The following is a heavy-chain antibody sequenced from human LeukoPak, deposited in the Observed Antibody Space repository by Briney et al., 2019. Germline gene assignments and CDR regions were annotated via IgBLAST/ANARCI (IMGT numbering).Heavy chain of an antibody. CDR2: ISSSSSYI. V-gene: IGHV3-21*01. Sequence: GGSLRLSCAASGFTFSSYSMNWVRQAPGKGLEWVSSISSSSSYIYYADSVKGRFTISRDNAKNSLYLQMNSLRAEDTAVYYCARDVNYYDSYGMDVWGQGTTVPVSS. CDR1: GFTFSSYS. D-gene: IGHD3-22*01. CDR3: ARDVNYYDSYGMDV. J-gene: IGHJ6*02.